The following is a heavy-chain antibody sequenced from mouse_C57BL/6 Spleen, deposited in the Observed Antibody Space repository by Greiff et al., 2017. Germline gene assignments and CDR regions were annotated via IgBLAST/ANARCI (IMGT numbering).Heavy chain of an antibody. Sequence: QVQLKESGAELVRPGASVTLSCKASGYTFTDYEMHWVKQTPVHGLEWIGAIDPETGGTAYNQKFKGKAILTADKSSSTAYMKRRSLASEDSAVYYCTRSTYWGQGTTLTVSS. CDR1: GYTFTDYE. CDR3: TRSTY. J-gene: IGHJ2*01. V-gene: IGHV1-15*01. CDR2: IDPETGGT.